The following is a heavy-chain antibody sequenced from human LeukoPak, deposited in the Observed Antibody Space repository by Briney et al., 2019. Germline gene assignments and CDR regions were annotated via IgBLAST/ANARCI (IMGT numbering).Heavy chain of an antibody. CDR1: EFLFSDYA. D-gene: IGHD6-19*01. J-gene: IGHJ5*02. CDR3: ARDWGRGTSGSGWYNWFDP. Sequence: PGGSLRLSCAASEFLFSDYAFHWVRQAPGKGLEWVALLRHDGSNEYYADSVKGRFTTSRDNSKSTVYLQMNSLRLEDTAIYYCARDWGRGTSGSGWYNWFDPWGQGTLVTVSS. V-gene: IGHV3-30*02. CDR2: LRHDGSNE.